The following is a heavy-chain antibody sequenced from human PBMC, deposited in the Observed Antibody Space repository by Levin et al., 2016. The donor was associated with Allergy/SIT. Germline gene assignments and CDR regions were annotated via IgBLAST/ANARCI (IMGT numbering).Heavy chain of an antibody. Sequence: WIRQSPSRGLEWLGRAYYRSKWYNDYAVSVKSRITINPDTSKNQFSLHLNSVTPEDTAVYYCARDARAYYFDYWGQGTLVTVSS. CDR3: ARDARAYYFDY. J-gene: IGHJ4*02. V-gene: IGHV6-1*01. CDR2: AYYRSKWYN.